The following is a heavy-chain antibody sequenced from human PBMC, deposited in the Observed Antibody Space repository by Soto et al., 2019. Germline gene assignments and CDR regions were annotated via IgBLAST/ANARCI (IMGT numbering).Heavy chain of an antibody. Sequence: PSETLSLTCAVSGGSISSGGYSWSWIRQPPGKGLEWIGSIYHSGSTYYNPSLKSRVTISVDRSKNQFSLKLSSVTAADTAVYYFDRVHSGYVIDYWGQGTLVTVSS. CDR2: IYHSGST. J-gene: IGHJ4*02. CDR3: DRVHSGYVIDY. CDR1: GGSISSGGYS. D-gene: IGHD5-12*01. V-gene: IGHV4-30-2*01.